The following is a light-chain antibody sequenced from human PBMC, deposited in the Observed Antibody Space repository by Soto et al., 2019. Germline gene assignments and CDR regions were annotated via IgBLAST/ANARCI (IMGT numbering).Light chain of an antibody. Sequence: EIVLTQFPGALSLSPGERVTLSCRASQTVSNTYLAWYQQKSGQAPKFLIYGASNRATGIPDRFSGSGSGTDFTLPLSRLEPEDFAVYYCQQYGALPPAFGGGTKVEIK. J-gene: IGKJ4*01. CDR2: GAS. CDR3: QQYGALPPA. V-gene: IGKV3-20*01. CDR1: QTVSNTY.